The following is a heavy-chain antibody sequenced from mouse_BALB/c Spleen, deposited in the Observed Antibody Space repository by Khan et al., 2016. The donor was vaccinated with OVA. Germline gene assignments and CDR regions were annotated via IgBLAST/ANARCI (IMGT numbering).Heavy chain of an antibody. CDR1: GYTFTTSG. CDR3: ANVGAAYYRIDGGAIEY. Sequence: QIQLVQSGPELKKPGETVRISCKASGYTFTTSGIQWVQKMPGKGLKWIGWINTHSGVPKYAEDFKGRFAFSLEISVNTAYLQITNLKNEDTATHYCANVGAAYYRIDGGAIEYWGQGTSGTVSA. D-gene: IGHD2-12*01. CDR2: INTHSGVP. J-gene: IGHJ4*01. V-gene: IGHV9-4*02.